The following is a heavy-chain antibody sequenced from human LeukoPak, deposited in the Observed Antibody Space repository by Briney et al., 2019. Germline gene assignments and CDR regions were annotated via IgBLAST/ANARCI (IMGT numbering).Heavy chain of an antibody. CDR2: IYYSGST. J-gene: IGHJ5*02. CDR3: ARGRRYCSSTSCYGGWFDP. Sequence: SETLSLTCTVSGGSISSSSYYWGWIRQPPGKGLEWIGSIYYSGSTYYNPSLKSRVTISVDTSKNQFSLKLSSVTAADTAVYYCARGRRYCSSTSCYGGWFDPWGREPWSPSPQ. D-gene: IGHD2-2*01. V-gene: IGHV4-39*07. CDR1: GGSISSSSYY.